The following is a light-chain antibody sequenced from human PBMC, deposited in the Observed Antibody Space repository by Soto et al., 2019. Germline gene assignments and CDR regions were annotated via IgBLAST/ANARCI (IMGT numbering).Light chain of an antibody. CDR1: INDVGGYNY. J-gene: IGLJ2*01. CDR2: EVV. V-gene: IGLV2-8*01. CDR3: CSYAGHTNVL. Sequence: QSALTQPPSASGSPGQSVTISCTGTINDVGGYNYVSWYQQYPGEAPKLMIYEVVKRPSGVPDRFSGSKSGNTASLTVSGLQADDEADYYCCSYAGHTNVLFGGGT.